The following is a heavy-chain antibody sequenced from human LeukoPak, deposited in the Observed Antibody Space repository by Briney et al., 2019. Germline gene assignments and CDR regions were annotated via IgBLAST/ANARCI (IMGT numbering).Heavy chain of an antibody. CDR3: ASSEGDYGGNPFDY. CDR1: GFTFSSYG. V-gene: IGHV3-33*01. J-gene: IGHJ4*02. CDR2: IWYDGSNK. Sequence: PGGSLRLSCAASGFTFSSYGMHWVRQAPGKGLEWVAVIWYDGSNKYYADSVKGRFTISRDNSKNTLYLQMNSLRAEDTAVYYCASSEGDYGGNPFDYWGQGTLVTVPS. D-gene: IGHD4-23*01.